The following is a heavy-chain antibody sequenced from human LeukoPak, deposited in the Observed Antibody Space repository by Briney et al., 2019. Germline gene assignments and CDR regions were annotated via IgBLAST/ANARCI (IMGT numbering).Heavy chain of an antibody. CDR2: IYSGST. J-gene: IGHJ4*02. D-gene: IGHD1-26*01. CDR1: GDSINNNY. Sequence: SETLSLTCAVSGDSINNNYWTWIRQPPGNGLEWIAHIYSGSTNYNPSLKSRVIISVDTSSYQFSLRLSSVTAADTAVYYCARLTWAYGSVDYWGQGSLVTVSS. CDR3: ARLTWAYGSVDY. V-gene: IGHV4-4*09.